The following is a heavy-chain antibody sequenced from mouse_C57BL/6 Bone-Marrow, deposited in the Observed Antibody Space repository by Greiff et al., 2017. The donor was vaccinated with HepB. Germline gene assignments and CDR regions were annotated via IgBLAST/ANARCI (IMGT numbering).Heavy chain of an antibody. CDR1: GFTFSDYY. CDR3: ARGGGAPFDY. V-gene: IGHV5-16*01. CDR2: INYDGSST. Sequence: EVMLVESEGGLVQPGRSMKLSCTASGFTFSDYYMAWVRQVPEKGLEWVANINYDGSSTYYLDSLKSRFIISRDNAKNILYLQMSSLKSEDTATYYCARGGGAPFDYWSQGTTLTVSS. J-gene: IGHJ2*01.